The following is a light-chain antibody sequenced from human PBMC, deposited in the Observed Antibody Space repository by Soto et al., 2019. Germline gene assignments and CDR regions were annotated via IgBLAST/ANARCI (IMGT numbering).Light chain of an antibody. CDR3: QTWGTVDWV. CDR1: SGHSSYA. V-gene: IGLV4-69*01. CDR2: LNSDGSH. J-gene: IGLJ3*02. Sequence: QPVLTQSPSASASLGASVKLTCTLSSGHSSYAIAWHQQQPEKGPRYLMKLNSDGSHSKGDGIPDRFSGSSSGAERYLTISSLQSEDEADYYCQTWGTVDWVFGGGTKLTVL.